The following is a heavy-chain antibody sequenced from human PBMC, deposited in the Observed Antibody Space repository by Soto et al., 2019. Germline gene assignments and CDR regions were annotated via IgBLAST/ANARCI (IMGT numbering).Heavy chain of an antibody. Sequence: SETLSLTCTVSGGSVSSGSYYWSWIRQPPGKGLEWIGYIYYSGSTNYNPSLKSRVTISVATSKNQFSLKLTSVTAADTAVYYCARDGISSGSYLDYWGQGSLVTVST. D-gene: IGHD1-26*01. CDR3: ARDGISSGSYLDY. V-gene: IGHV4-61*01. J-gene: IGHJ4*02. CDR2: IYYSGST. CDR1: GGSVSSGSYY.